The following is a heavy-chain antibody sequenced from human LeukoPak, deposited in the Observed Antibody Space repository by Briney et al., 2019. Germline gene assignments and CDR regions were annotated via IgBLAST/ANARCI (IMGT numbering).Heavy chain of an antibody. V-gene: IGHV4-39*01. Sequence: SETLSLTCIVSGGSISSSGYYWGWIRQPPGKGLEWIGSMYYSGHTYYNSSLRGRVAISVDTSKNQFSLKLTSLTAADTAVYYCARLDGNWNYFDYWGLGTLVTVSS. J-gene: IGHJ4*02. D-gene: IGHD1-20*01. CDR3: ARLDGNWNYFDY. CDR1: GGSISSSGYY. CDR2: MYYSGHT.